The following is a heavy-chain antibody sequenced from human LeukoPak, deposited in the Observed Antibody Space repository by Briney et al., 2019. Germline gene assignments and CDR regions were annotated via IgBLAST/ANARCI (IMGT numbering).Heavy chain of an antibody. CDR1: GFTFSSYA. J-gene: IGHJ6*02. CDR3: AKIGCSRTTCYSSSYYYYYGMDV. V-gene: IGHV3-23*01. D-gene: IGHD2-2*01. Sequence: GGSLRLSCAASGFTFSSYAMSWVRQAPGKGLEWVSAISGSGGSTYYADSVKGRFTISRDNSKNTLYLQMNSLRAEDTAVYYCAKIGCSRTTCYSSSYYYYYGMDVWGQGTTVTVSS. CDR2: ISGSGGST.